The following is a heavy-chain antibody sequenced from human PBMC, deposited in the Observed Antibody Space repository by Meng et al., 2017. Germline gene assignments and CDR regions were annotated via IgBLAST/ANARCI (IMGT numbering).Heavy chain of an antibody. CDR3: ARNRGVDVWGSYSEFDP. D-gene: IGHD3-16*01. CDR2: INPNSGGT. J-gene: IGHJ5*02. Sequence: QVSAVQVWGEGKKPGSLVKGSCKASGGTFSSYAISWVRQAPGQWLEWMGGINPNSGGTNYAQKFQGRVTMTRDTSISTAYMELSRLRSDDTAVYYCARNRGVDVWGSYSEFDPWGQGTLVTVSS. V-gene: IGHV1-2*02. CDR1: GGTFSSYA.